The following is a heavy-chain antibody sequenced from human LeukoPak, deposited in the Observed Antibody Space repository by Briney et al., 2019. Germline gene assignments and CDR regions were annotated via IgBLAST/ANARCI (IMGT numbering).Heavy chain of an antibody. J-gene: IGHJ5*02. D-gene: IGHD2-2*02. CDR3: ARVNCSSTSCYRDWFDP. Sequence: ASVKVSCKASGGTFSSYAISWVRQAPGQGLEWMGGIIPIFGTANYAQKFQGRVTITADKSTSTAYMELSSLRSEDTAVYYCARVNCSSTSCYRDWFDPWGQGTLVTVSS. CDR1: GGTFSSYA. CDR2: IIPIFGTA. V-gene: IGHV1-69*06.